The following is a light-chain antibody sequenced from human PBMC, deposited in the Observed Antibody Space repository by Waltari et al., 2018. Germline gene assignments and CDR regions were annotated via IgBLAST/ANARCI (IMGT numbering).Light chain of an antibody. CDR1: HSVSRD. J-gene: IGKJ4*01. V-gene: IGKV3-11*01. CDR2: DAS. Sequence: EVVLTHVPATLSSSTWDSASLSGRASHSVSRDLAWYRQKPGQAPRLLIFDASIRATGTPAMFSGSGSGTDFTLTISSLDSEDFAIYYCQQRRDWPLTFGGGTKVEIK. CDR3: QQRRDWPLT.